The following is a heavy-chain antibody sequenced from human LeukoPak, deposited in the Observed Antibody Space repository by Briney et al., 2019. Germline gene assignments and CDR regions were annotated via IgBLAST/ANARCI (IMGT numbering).Heavy chain of an antibody. Sequence: SETLSLTCAVYGGSLSGYYWSWIRQPPGKGLEWIGKINHSGSTNYNPSLKSRVTISVDTSKNQFSLKLSSVTAADTAVYYCARLVRIVVVPAAIRYYYYGMDVWGQGTTVTVSS. V-gene: IGHV4-34*01. D-gene: IGHD2-2*02. J-gene: IGHJ6*02. CDR3: ARLVRIVVVPAAIRYYYYGMDV. CDR1: GGSLSGYY. CDR2: INHSGST.